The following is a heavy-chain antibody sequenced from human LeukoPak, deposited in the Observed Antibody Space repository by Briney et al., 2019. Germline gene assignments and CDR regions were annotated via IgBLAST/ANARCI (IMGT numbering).Heavy chain of an antibody. Sequence: GRSLRLSCAASGLPFSSYAMHWVRHAPGKGLEWVALISYDGSNEHYADSVKGRFTISRDNSKNTLYLQVNSLRAEDTAVYYCAKSRFSCIGNNCYSPDYWGQGTLVTVSS. CDR2: ISYDGSNE. CDR3: AKSRFSCIGNNCYSPDY. J-gene: IGHJ4*02. CDR1: GLPFSSYA. V-gene: IGHV3-30*18. D-gene: IGHD2-15*01.